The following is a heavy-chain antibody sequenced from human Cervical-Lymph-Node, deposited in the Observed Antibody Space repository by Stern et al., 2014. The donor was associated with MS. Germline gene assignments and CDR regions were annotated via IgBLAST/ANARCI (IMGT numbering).Heavy chain of an antibody. Sequence: QVKLVQSGAEVKKPGASVKVSCKVSGYSLTDLSMHWVRQPPGKGLEWMGGFDPYDSETIYVQQFQGSLPMTEDSSAATSYMDLSSLRSEDTAVYYCVRYGDYVDAFDMWGQGTMVTVSS. CDR1: GYSLTDLS. V-gene: IGHV1-24*01. CDR2: FDPYDSET. J-gene: IGHJ3*02. CDR3: VRYGDYVDAFDM. D-gene: IGHD4-17*01.